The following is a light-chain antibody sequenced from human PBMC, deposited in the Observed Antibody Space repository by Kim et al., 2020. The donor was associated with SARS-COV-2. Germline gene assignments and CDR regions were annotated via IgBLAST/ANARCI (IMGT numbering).Light chain of an antibody. CDR2: QDS. Sequence: SYELTQPPSVSVSPGQTASITCSGDKLGEKYACWHQQKPGQSPVLVIYQDSKRPSGIPERFSGFNSGNTATLTISGTQAMDEADYYCQAWDSSTVVFGGGTQLNV. CDR3: QAWDSSTVV. CDR1: KLGEKY. J-gene: IGLJ3*02. V-gene: IGLV3-1*01.